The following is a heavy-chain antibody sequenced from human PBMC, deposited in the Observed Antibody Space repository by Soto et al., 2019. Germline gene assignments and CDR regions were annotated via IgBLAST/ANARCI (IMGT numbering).Heavy chain of an antibody. CDR2: ISYDGSNK. D-gene: IGHD2-21*02. J-gene: IGHJ4*02. V-gene: IGHV3-30*18. CDR3: SKDSRIVVVTAPYDY. Sequence: QVHLVESGGGVVQPGRSLRLSCAASGFTFSSYGMHWVRQAPGKGLEWVAVISYDGSNKYYADSVKGRFTISRDNSKNKLYRQINSLGAEDPPVYYCSKDSRIVVVTAPYDYWGQGTLVTVSS. CDR1: GFTFSSYG.